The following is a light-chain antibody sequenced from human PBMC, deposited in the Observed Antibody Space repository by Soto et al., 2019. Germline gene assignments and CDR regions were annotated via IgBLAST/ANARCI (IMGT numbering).Light chain of an antibody. CDR3: HQYGT. CDR1: QDISNY. Sequence: DIQMTQSPSSLSASVGDRVTITCQASQDISNYLNWYQPKPGKAPKLLIYDASNLETGVPSRFSGSGSGTDFTITISSLQPADIDTYYCHQYGTFGQGTKLEIK. CDR2: DAS. V-gene: IGKV1-33*01. J-gene: IGKJ2*01.